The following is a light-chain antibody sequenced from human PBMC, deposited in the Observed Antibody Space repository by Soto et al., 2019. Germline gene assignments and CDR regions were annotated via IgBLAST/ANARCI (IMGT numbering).Light chain of an antibody. Sequence: IVMTQSPPTQSESPGGIATLFCRASQSVSSNLAWYQQKPGQAPRLLIYGASTRATGIPARFSGSGSGTEFTLTFSSLQPDDVATYYCQLYNSYPEAFGQGTKVDIK. V-gene: IGKV3-15*01. CDR1: QSVSSN. CDR2: GAS. CDR3: QLYNSYPEA. J-gene: IGKJ1*01.